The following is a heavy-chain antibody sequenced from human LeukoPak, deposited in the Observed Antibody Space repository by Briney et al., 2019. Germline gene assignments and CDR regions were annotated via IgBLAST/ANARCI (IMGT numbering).Heavy chain of an antibody. V-gene: IGHV3-48*03. Sequence: GGSLRLSCAASGFTSSGFEMNWFRQAPGKGLEWVSFLNSPGHTFYYADSVRGRFTTSRDNAKNSLYLQMNSLGADDTAFYYRARGGYDYPADYWGRGTLVTVSS. D-gene: IGHD5-12*01. CDR3: ARGGYDYPADY. CDR1: GFTSSGFE. CDR2: LNSPGHTF. J-gene: IGHJ4*02.